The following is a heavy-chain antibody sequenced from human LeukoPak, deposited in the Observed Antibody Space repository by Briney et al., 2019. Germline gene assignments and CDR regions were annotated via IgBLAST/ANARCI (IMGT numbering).Heavy chain of an antibody. J-gene: IGHJ4*02. Sequence: SETLSLTCAVYGGSFSGYYWSWLRQPPGKGLEWIGEINHSGRTNYNPSLKSRVTISVDTSKNQFSLKLTSVTAADTAVYYCARQGGGSYYWVVNYWGQGALVTVSS. CDR2: INHSGRT. V-gene: IGHV4-34*01. D-gene: IGHD1-26*01. CDR1: GGSFSGYY. CDR3: ARQGGGSYYWVVNY.